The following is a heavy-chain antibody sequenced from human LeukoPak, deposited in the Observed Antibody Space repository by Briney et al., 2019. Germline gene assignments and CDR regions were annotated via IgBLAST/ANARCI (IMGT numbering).Heavy chain of an antibody. CDR2: ISGSGGST. J-gene: IGHJ3*02. Sequence: GGSLRLSCAASGFTFSSYGMSWVRQAPGKGLEWVSAISGSGGSTYYADSVKGRFTISRDNSKNTLYLQMNSLRAEDTAVYYCAKDFEYSSGWFGGTDAFDIWGQGTMVTVSS. CDR1: GFTFSSYG. V-gene: IGHV3-23*01. CDR3: AKDFEYSSGWFGGTDAFDI. D-gene: IGHD6-19*01.